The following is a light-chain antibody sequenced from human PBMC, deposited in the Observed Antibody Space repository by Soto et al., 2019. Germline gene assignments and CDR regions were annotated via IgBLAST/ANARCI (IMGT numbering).Light chain of an antibody. V-gene: IGKV3-20*01. CDR1: QSVSSY. Sequence: EIVLTQSPATLSLSPGERATLSCRASQSVSSYLAWYQQKPGQAPSLLIYDASSRATGIPDRFSGSGSGTDFTLTISRLEPEDFAVYYCQQYGSSPWTFGQGTKVDI. CDR2: DAS. CDR3: QQYGSSPWT. J-gene: IGKJ1*01.